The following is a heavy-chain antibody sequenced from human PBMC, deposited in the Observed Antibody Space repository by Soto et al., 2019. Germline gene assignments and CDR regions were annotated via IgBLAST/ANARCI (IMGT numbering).Heavy chain of an antibody. D-gene: IGHD1-26*01. J-gene: IGHJ6*02. Sequence: VGSLRLSCAASGFTFSNAWMSWVRQAPGKGLEWVGRIKSKTDGGTTDYAAPVKGRFTISRDDSKNTLYLQMNSLKTEDTAVYYCTTKGVGAPPYYYYYGMDVWGQGTTVTVSS. V-gene: IGHV3-15*01. CDR1: GFTFSNAW. CDR2: IKSKTDGGTT. CDR3: TTKGVGAPPYYYYYGMDV.